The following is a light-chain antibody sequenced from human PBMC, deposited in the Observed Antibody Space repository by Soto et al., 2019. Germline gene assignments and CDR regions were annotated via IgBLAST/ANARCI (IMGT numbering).Light chain of an antibody. V-gene: IGKV3-11*01. J-gene: IGKJ1*01. CDR2: DAS. CDR1: QSVSSY. Sequence: EIVLTQSPATLSLSPGERATLSCSASQSVSSYLAWYQQKPGQAPRLLIYDASNRATGIPARFSGSGSGTDFTLTISSLEPEDFAVYYCQQRSNWFGQGTKVEIK. CDR3: QQRSNW.